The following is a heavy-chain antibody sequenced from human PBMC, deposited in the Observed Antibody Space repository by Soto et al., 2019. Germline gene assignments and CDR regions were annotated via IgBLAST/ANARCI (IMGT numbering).Heavy chain of an antibody. D-gene: IGHD4-17*01. CDR3: AKESMPEHYGDTRFDS. CDR1: GFSFSSYA. Sequence: EVQLLESGGGLVQPGGSLRLSCAASGFSFSSYALSWVRQAPGKGLEWVSTFSAGGRTYYADSVNGRFTIAKDPSTNTLHRQASSLSAEDTAVYYCAKESMPEHYGDTRFDSWGQGTRVTVSS. CDR2: FSAGGRT. J-gene: IGHJ4*02. V-gene: IGHV3-23*01.